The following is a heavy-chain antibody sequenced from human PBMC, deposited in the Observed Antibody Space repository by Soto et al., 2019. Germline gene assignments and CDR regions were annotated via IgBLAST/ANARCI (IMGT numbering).Heavy chain of an antibody. J-gene: IGHJ4*02. Sequence: GESLKISCKGSGYTFTSYWIIWVRQMPGKGLEWMGRIEPSDSYTNYSPSFQGHVTISADKSINTAYLQWSSLEVSDTAIYYCARSYSSSLDSWGQGTLVTVSS. CDR3: ARSYSSSLDS. CDR1: GYTFTSYW. D-gene: IGHD2-2*01. CDR2: IEPSDSYT. V-gene: IGHV5-10-1*01.